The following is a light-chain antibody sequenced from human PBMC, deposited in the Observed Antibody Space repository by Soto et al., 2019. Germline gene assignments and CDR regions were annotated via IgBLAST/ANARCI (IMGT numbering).Light chain of an antibody. Sequence: DIQMTQSPSTLSASVGDRVTITCRASQSISSWLAWYQQKPGKAPKLLIHEASRLESGVPSRFSGSESGTEFTLTISGLHAEDFATYYCQQYTNLPLTFGGGTKVEIK. CDR1: QSISSW. J-gene: IGKJ4*01. CDR2: EAS. V-gene: IGKV1-5*01. CDR3: QQYTNLPLT.